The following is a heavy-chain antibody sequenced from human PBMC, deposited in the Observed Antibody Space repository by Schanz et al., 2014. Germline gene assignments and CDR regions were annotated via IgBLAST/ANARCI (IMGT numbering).Heavy chain of an antibody. J-gene: IGHJ4*02. Sequence: QVHLVESGGGVVQPGRSLRLSCAASGITLSGYGLHWVRQAPGKGLEWVGFISFDGRNTGYAHSVKGRFTISRDNSKNTVNLQMNSLRAEDTAVYYCAKDQGSYGSGSYSYFDYWGQGTLATVSS. CDR2: ISFDGRNT. CDR1: GITLSGYG. CDR3: AKDQGSYGSGSYSYFDY. D-gene: IGHD3-10*01. V-gene: IGHV3-30*18.